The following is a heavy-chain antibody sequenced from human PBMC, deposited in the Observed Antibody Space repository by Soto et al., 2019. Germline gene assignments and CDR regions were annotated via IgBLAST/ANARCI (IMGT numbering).Heavy chain of an antibody. V-gene: IGHV3-9*01. CDR1: GFTFDDYA. D-gene: IGHD2-15*01. CDR3: AKSGEPGVVAATSFDY. Sequence: EVQLVESGGRLVQPGKSLRLSCAASGFTFDDYAMHWVRQVPGKGLEWGSGISANGGSIRYGASVKGRFTISRDNAKNSLSLQMSSMSAEDTALCYCAKSGEPGVVAATSFDYWGQGTLVTVSS. CDR2: ISANGGSI. J-gene: IGHJ4*02.